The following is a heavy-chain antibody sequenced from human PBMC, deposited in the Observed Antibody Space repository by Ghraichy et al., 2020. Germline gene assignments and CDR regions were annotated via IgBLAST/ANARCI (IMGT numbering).Heavy chain of an antibody. J-gene: IGHJ6*02. V-gene: IGHV3-7*01. D-gene: IGHD5-12*01. CDR1: GFTFSSYW. Sequence: GESLNISCAASGFTFSSYWMSWVRQAPGKELEWVANIRKDGSDKYYVDSVKGRFTISRDNAKNSLYLQMNSLRAEDTAVYYCAGPSGSKEGFSYYYYGPDVWGQGTTVTVSS. CDR2: IRKDGSDK. CDR3: AGPSGSKEGFSYYYYGPDV.